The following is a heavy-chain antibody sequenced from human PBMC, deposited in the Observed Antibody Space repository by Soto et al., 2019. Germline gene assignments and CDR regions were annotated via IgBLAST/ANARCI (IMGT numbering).Heavy chain of an antibody. V-gene: IGHV4-59*08. CDR2: ISYTGST. D-gene: IGHD1-1*01. J-gene: IGHJ4*02. CDR3: ARHYPIGNNWNYFDY. CDR1: GGSISSYY. Sequence: QVQLQESGPGLMKPSETLSLTCSVSGGSISSYYWGWIRQPPGKGLEWIGYISYTGSTDYSPSLKSRVTISVDTSKNQFSLKVRSVTAADTAIYFCARHYPIGNNWNYFDYWGRGTLVTVSS.